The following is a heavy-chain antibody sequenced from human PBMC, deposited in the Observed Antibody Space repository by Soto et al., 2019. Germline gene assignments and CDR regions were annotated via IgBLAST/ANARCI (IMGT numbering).Heavy chain of an antibody. CDR1: GGSISSGGYS. CDR2: IYHSGST. V-gene: IGHV4-30-2*01. Sequence: QLQLQESGSGLVKPSQTLSLTCAVSGGSISSGGYSWSWIRQPPGKGLEWIGYIYHSGSTYYNPSLKSRVTISVDRSKNQFSLKLSSVTAADTAVYYCASGAAAAHRYYYYGMDVWGQGTTVTVSS. CDR3: ASGAAAAHRYYYYGMDV. J-gene: IGHJ6*02. D-gene: IGHD6-13*01.